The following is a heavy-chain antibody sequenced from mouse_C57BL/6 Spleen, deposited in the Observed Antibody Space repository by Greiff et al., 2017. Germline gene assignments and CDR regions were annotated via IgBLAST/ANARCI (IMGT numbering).Heavy chain of an antibody. CDR2: ISYSGST. CDR1: GYSITSDY. V-gene: IGHV3-8*01. Sequence: EVKLEESGPGLAKPSQTLSLTCSVTGYSITSDYWNWIRKFPGNKLEYMGYISYSGSTYYNPSLKSRISITRDTSKNQYYLQLNSVTTEDTATYYCARYKYVYYSNRGYAMDYWGQGTSVTVSS. CDR3: ARYKYVYYSNRGYAMDY. J-gene: IGHJ4*01. D-gene: IGHD2-5*01.